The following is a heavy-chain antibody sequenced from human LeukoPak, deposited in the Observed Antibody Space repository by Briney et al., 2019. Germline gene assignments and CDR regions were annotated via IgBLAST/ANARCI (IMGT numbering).Heavy chain of an antibody. CDR3: ARFSSYYDFWSGYPQPDSYGMDV. Sequence: NAGESLKISCKGSGCSFTSYWIGWVRQMPGKGLEWMGIIYPGDSDTRYSPSFQGQVTISADKSISTAYLQWSSLKASDTAMYYCARFSSYYDFWSGYPQPDSYGMDVWGQGTTVTVSS. V-gene: IGHV5-51*01. CDR2: IYPGDSDT. J-gene: IGHJ6*02. D-gene: IGHD3-3*01. CDR1: GCSFTSYW.